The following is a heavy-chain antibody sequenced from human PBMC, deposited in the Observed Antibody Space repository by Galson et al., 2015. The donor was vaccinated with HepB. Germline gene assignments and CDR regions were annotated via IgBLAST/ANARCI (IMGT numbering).Heavy chain of an antibody. V-gene: IGHV3-30-3*01. CDR1: GFTFSRYA. J-gene: IGHJ4*02. D-gene: IGHD3-22*01. CDR3: ARVYYDSSGYCCGYFDY. Sequence: SLRLSCAASGFTFSRYAMHWVRQAPGKGLEWVAVISYDGSNKYYADSVKGRFTISRDNSKNTLYLQMNSLRPEDTAEYYCARVYYDSSGYCCGYFDYWGQGTKVTVSS. CDR2: ISYDGSNK.